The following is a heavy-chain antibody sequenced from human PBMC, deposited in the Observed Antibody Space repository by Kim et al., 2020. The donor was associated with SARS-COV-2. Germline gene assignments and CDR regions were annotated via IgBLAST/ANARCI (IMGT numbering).Heavy chain of an antibody. J-gene: IGHJ1*01. CDR2: ITDTGST. CDR3: ARGSPHASWFLQH. Sequence: SETLSLTCAFYGGSFSGYFWSWIRQPPGKGLEWIGEITDTGSTNYNPSLTSRATISVDTSKSQFSLRLNSVTAADTAMYYCARGSPHASWFLQHWGQGTLVTVSS. D-gene: IGHD6-13*01. CDR1: GGSFSGYF. V-gene: IGHV4-34*01.